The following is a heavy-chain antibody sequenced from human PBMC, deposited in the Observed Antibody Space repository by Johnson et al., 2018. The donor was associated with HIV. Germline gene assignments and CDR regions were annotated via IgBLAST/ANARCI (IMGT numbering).Heavy chain of an antibody. Sequence: VQLVESGGGLVKPGGSLRLSCAASGFTFSDYYMNWIRQAPEKGLEWIGRIKSKTDGGTTDYAAPVKGRFTISRDDSKNTLYLQMNSLKTEDTAVYYCARRTYRYGESPDAFDIWGQGTMVTVSS. D-gene: IGHD5-18*01. V-gene: IGHV3-15*01. CDR3: ARRTYRYGESPDAFDI. CDR2: IKSKTDGGTT. CDR1: GFTFSDYY. J-gene: IGHJ3*02.